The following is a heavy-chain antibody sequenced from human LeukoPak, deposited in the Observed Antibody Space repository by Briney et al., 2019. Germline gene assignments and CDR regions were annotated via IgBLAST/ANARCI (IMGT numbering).Heavy chain of an antibody. D-gene: IGHD3-22*01. Sequence: GGSLRLSCTASGFIFSNYWMTWVRQAPGKGLEWVANIRGDGNEKQFEDSVKGRFTISRDNAKNSVFLQMNNLRAEDTAVFYCVRNGDYYRLDYWGQETLVTVSS. V-gene: IGHV3-7*01. CDR3: VRNGDYYRLDY. CDR1: GFIFSNYW. CDR2: IRGDGNEK. J-gene: IGHJ4*02.